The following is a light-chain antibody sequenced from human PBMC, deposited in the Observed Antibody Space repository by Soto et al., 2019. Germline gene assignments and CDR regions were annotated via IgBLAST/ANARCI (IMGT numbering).Light chain of an antibody. CDR1: QSVSSY. J-gene: IGKJ4*01. CDR2: DSS. Sequence: EIVLTQSPATLSLSPGERATLSFRASQSVSSYLAWYQQKPGQAPRLLIYDSSNRATGIPARFSGSGSETDVTLIISSLEPEDFAVYYCPERSNWPPAFGGGTKVEIK. V-gene: IGKV3-11*01. CDR3: PERSNWPPA.